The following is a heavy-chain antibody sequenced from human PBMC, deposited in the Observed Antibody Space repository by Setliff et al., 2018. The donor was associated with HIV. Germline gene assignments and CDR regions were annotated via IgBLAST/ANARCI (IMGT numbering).Heavy chain of an antibody. CDR1: GYTFSNYP. CDR2: VNTGKGDT. D-gene: IGHD3-3*01. CDR3: ARDRFTLTSSIFGF. Sequence: ASVKVSCKTSGYTFSNYPIHWLRQATGQRPEWIGWVNTGKGDTKYSQRFQDRLTITTDSSASSVSMELSSLSSDDTAIYYWARDRFTLTSSIFGFWGHGTLVTVSS. J-gene: IGHJ4*01. V-gene: IGHV1-3*04.